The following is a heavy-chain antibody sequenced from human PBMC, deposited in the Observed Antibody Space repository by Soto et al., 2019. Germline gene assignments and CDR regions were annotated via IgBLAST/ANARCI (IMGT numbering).Heavy chain of an antibody. CDR3: ARNNFPGELSRGYYYYYGMDV. J-gene: IGHJ6*02. V-gene: IGHV3-48*02. Sequence: EVQLVESGGGLVQPGGSLRLSCAASGFTFSSYSMNWVRQAPGKGMEWVSYISSSSSTIYYADSVKGRFTISRDNAKNSLYLQMNSLRDEDTAVYYCARNNFPGELSRGYYYYYGMDVWGQGTTVTVSS. CDR2: ISSSSSTI. CDR1: GFTFSSYS. D-gene: IGHD3-10*01.